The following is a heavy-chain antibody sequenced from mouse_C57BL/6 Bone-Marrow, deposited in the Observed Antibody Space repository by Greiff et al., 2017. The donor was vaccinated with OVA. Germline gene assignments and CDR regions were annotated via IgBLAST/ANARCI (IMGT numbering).Heavy chain of an antibody. J-gene: IGHJ2*01. CDR3: ARNYGSSSYYFDY. D-gene: IGHD1-1*01. CDR2: IYPGDGDT. CDR1: GYAFSSYW. V-gene: IGHV1-80*01. Sequence: VKLVESGAELVKPGASVKISCKASGYAFSSYWMNWVKQRPGKGLEWIGKIYPGDGDTNYNGKFKGKATLTADKSSSTAYMQLSSLTSEDSSVYFCARNYGSSSYYFDYWGQGTTLTVSS.